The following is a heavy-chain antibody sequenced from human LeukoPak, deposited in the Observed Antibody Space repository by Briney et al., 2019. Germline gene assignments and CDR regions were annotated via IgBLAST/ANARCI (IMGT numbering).Heavy chain of an antibody. D-gene: IGHD6-13*01. CDR1: GFTFSSYS. CDR3: AKDVVSSRWTNFDY. CDR2: ISSSSSYI. V-gene: IGHV3-21*04. J-gene: IGHJ4*02. Sequence: PGGSLRLSCAASGFTFSSYSMNWVRQAPGKGLEWVSSISSSSSYIYYADSVKGRFTISRDNAKNSLYLQMNSLRAGDTALYYCAKDVVSSRWTNFDYWGQGTLVTVSS.